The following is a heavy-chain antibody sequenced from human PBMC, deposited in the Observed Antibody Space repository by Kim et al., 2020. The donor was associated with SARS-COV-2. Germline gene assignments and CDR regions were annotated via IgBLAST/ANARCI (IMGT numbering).Heavy chain of an antibody. D-gene: IGHD1-26*01. Sequence: ASVKVSCKASGYRFSIYAFNWVRQAPGQGLEWMGWIHTNTGAATYAHKFTGRFVFSWDTSDTTAYLEINNLEPGDTAVYYCARDEARVSVDWESKGGSYDPWGQGTLVTVSS. CDR2: IHTNTGAA. CDR1: GYRFSIYA. V-gene: IGHV7-4-1*02. CDR3: ARDEARVSVDWESKGGSYDP. J-gene: IGHJ5*02.